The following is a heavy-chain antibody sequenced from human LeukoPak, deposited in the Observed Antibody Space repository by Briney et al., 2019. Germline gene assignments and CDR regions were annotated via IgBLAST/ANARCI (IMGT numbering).Heavy chain of an antibody. CDR3: ARALVPAAQRLSS. CDR2: INPNTGGT. J-gene: IGHJ5*02. D-gene: IGHD2-2*01. CDR1: GYTFTGYN. Sequence: ASVKVSSKASGYTFTGYNLDCVRQAPGQGLEWMGWINPNTGGTKYAQKFQGRVTMTRDTSISTAYMEVTRLTSDDTAVYYCARALVPAAQRLSSWGQGTLVTVSS. V-gene: IGHV1-2*02.